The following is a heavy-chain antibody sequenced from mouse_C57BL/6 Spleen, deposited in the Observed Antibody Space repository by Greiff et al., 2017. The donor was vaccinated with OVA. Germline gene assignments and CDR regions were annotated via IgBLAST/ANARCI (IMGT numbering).Heavy chain of an antibody. J-gene: IGHJ4*01. V-gene: IGHV1-85*01. CDR1: GYTFTSYD. CDR3: AYYDYDEDYYAMDY. D-gene: IGHD2-4*01. CDR2: IYPRDGST. Sequence: QVQLQQSGPELVKPGASVKLSCKASGYTFTSYDINWVKQRPGQGLEWIGWIYPRDGSTKYNEKFKGKATLTADKSSSTAYMELRSLTSEDSAVYFCAYYDYDEDYYAMDYWGQGTSVTVSS.